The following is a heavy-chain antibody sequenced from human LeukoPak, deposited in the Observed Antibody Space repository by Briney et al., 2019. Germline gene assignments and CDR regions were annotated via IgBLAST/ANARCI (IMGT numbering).Heavy chain of an antibody. J-gene: IGHJ3*02. CDR2: ISWNSGSI. CDR1: GFTFNSYS. V-gene: IGHV3-9*03. D-gene: IGHD6-6*01. CDR3: AKALGYSSSSSAFDI. Sequence: GGSLRLSCAASGFTFNSYSMNWVRQTPGKGLEWVSGISWNSGSIGYADSVKGRFTISRDNAKNSLYLQMNSLRAEDMALYYCAKALGYSSSSSAFDIWGQGTMVTVSS.